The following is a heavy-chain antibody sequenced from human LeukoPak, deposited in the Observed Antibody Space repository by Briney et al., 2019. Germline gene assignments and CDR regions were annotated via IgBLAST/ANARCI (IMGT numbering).Heavy chain of an antibody. CDR3: ATTAYYYYVDV. Sequence: TLSLTCTVSGGSVSSGGYYWSWIRQYPGKGLEWIGYIYYSGSTYYNPSLKSRLTISLDTSTNQFSLKLGSVTAADTAVYYCATTAYYYYVDVWGKGTTVTVS. J-gene: IGHJ6*03. V-gene: IGHV4-31*03. CDR1: GGSVSSGGYY. CDR2: IYYSGST. D-gene: IGHD1-26*01.